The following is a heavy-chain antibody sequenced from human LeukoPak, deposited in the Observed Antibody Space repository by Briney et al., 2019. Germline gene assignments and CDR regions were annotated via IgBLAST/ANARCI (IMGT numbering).Heavy chain of an antibody. CDR3: ARALSYGDFQGFDY. V-gene: IGHV1-69*04. J-gene: IGHJ4*02. D-gene: IGHD4-17*01. Sequence: AASVKVSCKASGGTFSSYAISWVRQAPGQGLEWMGRIIPILGIANYAQKFQGRVTITADKSTSTAYMELSSLRSEDTAVYYCARALSYGDFQGFDYWGQGTLVTVSS. CDR2: IIPILGIA. CDR1: GGTFSSYA.